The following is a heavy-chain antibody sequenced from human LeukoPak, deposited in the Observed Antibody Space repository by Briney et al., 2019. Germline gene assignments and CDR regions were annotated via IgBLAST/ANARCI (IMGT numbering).Heavy chain of an antibody. V-gene: IGHV3-48*04. D-gene: IGHD6-13*01. CDR2: ISSSAITI. CDR1: GFTFSSYG. Sequence: GGSLRLSCAASGFTFSSYGMHWVRQAPGKGLEWVSYISSSAITIYYAGSVKGRFTISRNNAKNSLYLQMNSLRAEDTAVYYCAYSSWWDSDYFDYWGQGTLVTVSS. CDR3: AYSSWWDSDYFDY. J-gene: IGHJ4*02.